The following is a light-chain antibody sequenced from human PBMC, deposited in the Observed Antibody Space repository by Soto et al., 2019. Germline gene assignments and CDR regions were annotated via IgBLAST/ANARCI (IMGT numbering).Light chain of an antibody. CDR2: GAS. J-gene: IGKJ1*01. CDR3: QQRSNWPPT. V-gene: IGKV3D-20*02. CDR1: QSVSNDF. Sequence: EIVLTQSPCTLSLSPGERATLSCRASQSVSNDFLAWYQQKPGQAPRLLIYGASSRATGIPDRFSGSGSGTDFTLTISSLEPEDFAVYYCQQRSNWPPTFGQGTKVDIK.